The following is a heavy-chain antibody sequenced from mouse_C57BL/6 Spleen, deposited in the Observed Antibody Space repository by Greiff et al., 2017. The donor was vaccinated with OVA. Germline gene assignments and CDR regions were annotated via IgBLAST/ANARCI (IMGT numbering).Heavy chain of an antibody. CDR3: ARGITTGWYFDV. CDR1: GYTFTDYY. V-gene: IGHV1-26*01. D-gene: IGHD1-1*01. CDR2: INPNNGGT. J-gene: IGHJ1*03. Sequence: VQLQQSGPELVKPGASVKISCKASGYTFTDYYMNWVKQSHGKSLEWIGDINPNNGGTSYNQKFKGKATLTVDKSSSTDYMELRSLTSEDSAVYYCARGITTGWYFDVWGTGTTVTVSS.